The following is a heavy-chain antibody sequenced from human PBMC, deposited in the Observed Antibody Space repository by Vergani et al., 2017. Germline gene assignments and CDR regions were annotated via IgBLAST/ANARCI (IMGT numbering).Heavy chain of an antibody. CDR1: GFTFSTYA. Sequence: QVQLVESGGGVVQPGRSLRLSCTSSGFTFSTYAMHWVRQAPGKGLEWVAIIYYDGSKKYYADSVKGRFTISRDNSRNTLDLLMSSLRAEDTAIYYCVREGSYCGATTCRKPSYVYYDHRDVGGEGTTVTV. D-gene: IGHD2-21*01. V-gene: IGHV3-33*01. CDR2: IYYDGSKK. J-gene: IGHJ6*03. CDR3: VREGSYCGATTCRKPSYVYYDHRDV.